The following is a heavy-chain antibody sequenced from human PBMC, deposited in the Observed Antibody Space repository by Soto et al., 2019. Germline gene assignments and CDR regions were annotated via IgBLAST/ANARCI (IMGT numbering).Heavy chain of an antibody. Sequence: PGGSLRVSCTASGFTFGDYAMSWVRQAPGKGLEWVGFIRSKAYGGTTEYAASVKGRFTISRDDSKSIAYLQMNSLKTEDTAVYYCTRDEEGRAFDIWGHGTMVTVSS. CDR3: TRDEEGRAFDI. V-gene: IGHV3-49*04. CDR2: IRSKAYGGTT. CDR1: GFTFGDYA. J-gene: IGHJ3*02.